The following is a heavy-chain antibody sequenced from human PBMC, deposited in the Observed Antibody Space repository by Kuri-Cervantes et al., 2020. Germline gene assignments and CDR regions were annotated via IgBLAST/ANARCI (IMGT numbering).Heavy chain of an antibody. V-gene: IGHV3-11*01. CDR3: AKPLYDSSSYFFPFAFDI. J-gene: IGHJ3*02. D-gene: IGHD3-22*01. CDR1: GFTFSDYY. Sequence: GESLKISCAASGFTFSDYYMSWIRQAPGKGLEWVSYISSSGSTIYYADSVKGRFTISRDNAKNSLYLQMNSLRAEDTAVYYCAKPLYDSSSYFFPFAFDIWGQGTMVTVSS. CDR2: ISSSGSTI.